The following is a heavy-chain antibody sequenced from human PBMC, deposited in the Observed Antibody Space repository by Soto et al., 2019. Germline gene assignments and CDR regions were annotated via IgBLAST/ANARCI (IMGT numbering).Heavy chain of an antibody. D-gene: IGHD4-17*01. Sequence: GESMKISCQGFGFDFGTSWIAWVRQMPGKGPEWMAIIYPAASDTKYSPSFRDHVTISADKSISTAYLQWSSLKASDSAMYYCARSDYGDYRRRSDPWGQGTLVTGSS. CDR1: GFDFGTSW. J-gene: IGHJ5*02. CDR2: IYPAASDT. CDR3: ARSDYGDYRRRSDP. V-gene: IGHV5-51*01.